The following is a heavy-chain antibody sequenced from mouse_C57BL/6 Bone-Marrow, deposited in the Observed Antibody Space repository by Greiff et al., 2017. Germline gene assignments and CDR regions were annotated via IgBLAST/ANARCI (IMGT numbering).Heavy chain of an antibody. Sequence: QVQLQQSGAELARPGASVKLSCKASGYTFTSSGISWVKQRTGQGLEWIGEIYPRSGNTYYNEKFKGKDTLTADKSSSTAYMELRSLTSEYSAVYFCARRGYYGSSDAMDYWGQGTSVTGSS. CDR2: IYPRSGNT. CDR1: GYTFTSSG. J-gene: IGHJ4*01. CDR3: ARRGYYGSSDAMDY. D-gene: IGHD1-1*01. V-gene: IGHV1-81*01.